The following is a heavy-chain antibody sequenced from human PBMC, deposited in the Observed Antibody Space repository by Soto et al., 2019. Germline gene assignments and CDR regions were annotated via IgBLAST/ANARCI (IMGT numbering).Heavy chain of an antibody. CDR3: ARSVMHQWLVHDAFDI. Sequence: QVQLQESGLGVLKPSETLSLTCTVSGGSITSSYWSWIRQPPGKGLEWIAYVYYSGTTNYNPSLESRVTILIDTSKNQFSLRLTSVTAADTAVYYCARSVMHQWLVHDAFDIWGQGTLVTVSS. CDR1: GGSITSSY. V-gene: IGHV4-59*01. D-gene: IGHD6-19*01. CDR2: VYYSGTT. J-gene: IGHJ3*02.